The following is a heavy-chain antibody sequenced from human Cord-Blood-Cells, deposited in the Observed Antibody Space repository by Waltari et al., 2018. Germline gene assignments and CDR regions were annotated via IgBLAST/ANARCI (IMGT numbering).Heavy chain of an antibody. V-gene: IGHV4-39*01. J-gene: IGHJ4*02. D-gene: IGHD3-10*01. CDR3: ARLGAGDRYYFDY. CDR1: GGSISSSSYY. Sequence: QLQLQESGPGLVKPSETLSLTCTVSGGSISSSSYYWGWIRQPPGKGLEWSGSIYCSGSAYYIPALKSRVTISVDTSTTQFSLKLSSVTAADTAVYYCARLGAGDRYYFDYWGQGTLVTVSS. CDR2: IYCSGSA.